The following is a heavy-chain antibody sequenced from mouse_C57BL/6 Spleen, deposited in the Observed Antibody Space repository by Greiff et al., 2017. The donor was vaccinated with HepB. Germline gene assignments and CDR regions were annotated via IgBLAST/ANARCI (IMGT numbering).Heavy chain of an antibody. J-gene: IGHJ3*01. Sequence: VQLQQSGPELVKPGASVKIPCKASGYTFTDYNMDWVKQSHGKSLEWIGDINPNNGGTIYNQKFKGKATLTVDKSSSTAYMELRSLTSEDTAVYYCARNGRPGAWFAYWGQGTLVTVSA. CDR1: GYTFTDYN. D-gene: IGHD1-1*01. CDR2: INPNNGGT. V-gene: IGHV1-18*01. CDR3: ARNGRPGAWFAY.